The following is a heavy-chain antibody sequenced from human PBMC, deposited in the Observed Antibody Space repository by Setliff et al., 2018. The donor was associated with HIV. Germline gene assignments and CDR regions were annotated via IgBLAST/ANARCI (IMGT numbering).Heavy chain of an antibody. J-gene: IGHJ4*02. D-gene: IGHD3-10*01. CDR1: GGSISSYY. Sequence: PSETLSLTCTVSGGSISSYYWSWIRQPPGKGLERIGYIYYSGSTNYNPSLKSRVTISVDTSKNQFSLKLSSVTAADTAVYYCASGVRGVIIDWYYFDYWGQGTLVTVSS. CDR3: ASGVRGVIIDWYYFDY. V-gene: IGHV4-59*01. CDR2: IYYSGST.